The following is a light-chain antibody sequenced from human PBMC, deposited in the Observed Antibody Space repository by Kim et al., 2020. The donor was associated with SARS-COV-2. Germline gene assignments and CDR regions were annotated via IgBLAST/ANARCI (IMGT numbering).Light chain of an antibody. J-gene: IGLJ3*02. V-gene: IGLV3-9*01. Sequence: SYELTQPLSVSVALGQTASITCGGNNIVRRNVHWYQQRPGQAPVLVIYRDYNWPTGIPERFSGSNSGNTATLTISRAQDRDEADYYCQVWDSSTWVFGGGPQLTVL. CDR1: NIVRRN. CDR3: QVWDSSTWV. CDR2: RDY.